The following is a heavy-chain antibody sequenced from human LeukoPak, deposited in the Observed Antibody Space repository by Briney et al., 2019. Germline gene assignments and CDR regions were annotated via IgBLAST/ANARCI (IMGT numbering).Heavy chain of an antibody. J-gene: IGHJ5*02. Sequence: GASVKVSCKASGYTFSSYGISWVRQAPGQGLEWMGWISAYNGNTNYAQKLQGRVTMTTDTSTSTAYMELRSLRSDDTAVYYCARDQVYGDLSSWFDPWGQGTLVTVSS. D-gene: IGHD4-17*01. V-gene: IGHV1-18*01. CDR2: ISAYNGNT. CDR3: ARDQVYGDLSSWFDP. CDR1: GYTFSSYG.